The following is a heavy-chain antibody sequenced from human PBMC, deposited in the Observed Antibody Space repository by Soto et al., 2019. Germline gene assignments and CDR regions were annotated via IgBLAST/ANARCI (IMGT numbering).Heavy chain of an antibody. D-gene: IGHD6-25*01. CDR2: INPVNGNT. V-gene: IGHV1-3*01. J-gene: IGHJ5*02. Sequence: QVQLVQSGAEVKKPGASVMLSCKASGYPFTTYTMNWVRPDPGQRLEGMGWINPVNGNTKSSQKFQDRVIITRDTSASTAYMELRSLRSEDTAVYYFARGIATGQLDPWGQGTLVIVSS. CDR3: ARGIATGQLDP. CDR1: GYPFTTYT.